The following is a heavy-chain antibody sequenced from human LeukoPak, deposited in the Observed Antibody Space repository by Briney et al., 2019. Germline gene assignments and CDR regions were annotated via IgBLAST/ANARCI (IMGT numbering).Heavy chain of an antibody. CDR3: ARGGHSGYDLGNLFDY. CDR2: IGTAGDT. CDR1: GFTFSSYD. D-gene: IGHD5-12*01. Sequence: PGGSLRLSCAASGFTFSSYDMHWVRQATGKGLEWVSAIGTAGDTYYPGSVKGRFTISRENAKNSLYLQMNSLRAGDTAVYYCARGGHSGYDLGNLFDYWGQGTLVTVSS. V-gene: IGHV3-13*01. J-gene: IGHJ4*02.